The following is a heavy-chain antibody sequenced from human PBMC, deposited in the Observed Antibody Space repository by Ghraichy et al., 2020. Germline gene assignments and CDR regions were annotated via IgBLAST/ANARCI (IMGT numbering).Heavy chain of an antibody. CDR2: IYYSGST. CDR3: ARHSSGGPSAYYDSSGYYSD. CDR1: GGSISSSSYY. Sequence: SETLSLTCTVSGGSISSSSYYWAWIRQSPGKGLEWIGNIYYSGSTYYKSSLKSRVTISVDTSKNQFSLKLSYVTAADTAVYYCARHSSGGPSAYYDSSGYYSDWGQGILVTVSS. J-gene: IGHJ4*02. D-gene: IGHD3-22*01. V-gene: IGHV4-39*01.